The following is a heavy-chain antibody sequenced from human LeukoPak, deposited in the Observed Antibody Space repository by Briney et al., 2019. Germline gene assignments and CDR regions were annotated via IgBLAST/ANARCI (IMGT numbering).Heavy chain of an antibody. CDR1: GFTLSTCG. CDR2: ISHDGNSK. V-gene: IGHV3-30*18. D-gene: IGHD5-24*01. Sequence: GGSLRLSCAASGFTLSTCGMHWVRQAPGQGLEWVAMISHDGNSKQYADFAKGRFTISRDNSKNTLYLEMNSLRTEDTAVYHCAKDLYDNDWYNYFDPWGQGALVTVSS. CDR3: AKDLYDNDWYNYFDP. J-gene: IGHJ5*02.